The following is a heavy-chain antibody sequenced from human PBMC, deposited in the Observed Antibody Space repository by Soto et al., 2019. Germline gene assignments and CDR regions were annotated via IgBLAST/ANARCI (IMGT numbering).Heavy chain of an antibody. J-gene: IGHJ5*02. V-gene: IGHV3-30*18. CDR2: ISHSGTSK. CDR1: GFTVATTC. D-gene: IGHD6-19*01. Sequence: QVQLVDSGGGVVQPGESLKVACAASGFTVATTCMHWVRQAPGKGLEWVAMISHSGTSKVYLDSVQGRFTISIDNAKNNLYLKMSSLRPEDTAIYYCAKDWGSSGWFNWFNPWGQGVLVTVSS. CDR3: AKDWGSSGWFNWFNP.